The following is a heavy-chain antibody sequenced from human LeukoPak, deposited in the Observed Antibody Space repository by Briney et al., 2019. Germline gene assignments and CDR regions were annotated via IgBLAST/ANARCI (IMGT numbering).Heavy chain of an antibody. D-gene: IGHD6-13*01. J-gene: IGHJ4*02. CDR2: ISSSSSYI. CDR1: GFTFSSYA. V-gene: IGHV3-21*01. Sequence: GRSLRLSCAASGFTFSSYAMHWVRQAPGKGLEWVSSISSSSSYIYYADSVKGRFTISRDNAKNSLYLQMNSLRAEDTAVYYCARDSHGQQLPHFDYWGQGTLVTVSS. CDR3: ARDSHGQQLPHFDY.